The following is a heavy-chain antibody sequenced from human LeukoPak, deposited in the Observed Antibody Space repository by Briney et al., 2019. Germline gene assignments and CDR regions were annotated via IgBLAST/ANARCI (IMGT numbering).Heavy chain of an antibody. D-gene: IGHD3-22*01. CDR3: ARARPPTYDSSGYYYSPDY. Sequence: HPGGSLRLSCAASGFTVSSNYMSWVRQAPGKGLEWVSVIYSGGSTYYADSVKGRFTISRDNSKNTLYLQMNSLRAEDAAVYYCARARPPTYDSSGYYYSPDYWGQGTLVTVSS. V-gene: IGHV3-66*01. CDR1: GFTVSSNY. CDR2: IYSGGST. J-gene: IGHJ4*02.